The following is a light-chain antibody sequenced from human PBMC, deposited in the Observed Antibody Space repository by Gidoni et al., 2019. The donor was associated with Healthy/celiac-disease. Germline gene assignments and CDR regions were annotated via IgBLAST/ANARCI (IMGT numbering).Light chain of an antibody. CDR2: WAS. J-gene: IGKJ1*01. V-gene: IGKV4-1*01. CDR1: QSVLYSSNNKNY. Sequence: DIVMTQSTDLLAVSLGERATIKCKSSQSVLYSSNNKNYLAWYQQKPGQPPKLLIYWASTRESGVPDRFSGSGSGTDFTLTISSLQAEDVAVYYCQQYYSTPWTFGQGTKVEIK. CDR3: QQYYSTPWT.